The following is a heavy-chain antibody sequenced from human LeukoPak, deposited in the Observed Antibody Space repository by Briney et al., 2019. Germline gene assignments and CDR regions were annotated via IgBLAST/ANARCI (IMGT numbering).Heavy chain of an antibody. CDR2: IEQDGSEK. V-gene: IGHV3-7*05. J-gene: IGHJ3*02. D-gene: IGHD5-18*01. CDR1: GFTFSSYE. CDR3: ARDRGYSTFDI. Sequence: PGGSLRLSCAAPGFTFSSYEMNWVRQAPGKGLEWVANIEQDGSEKNYVDSVKGRFTISRDNAKNSLCLQMSSLRAEDTAVYYCARDRGYSTFDIWGQGTMVTVSS.